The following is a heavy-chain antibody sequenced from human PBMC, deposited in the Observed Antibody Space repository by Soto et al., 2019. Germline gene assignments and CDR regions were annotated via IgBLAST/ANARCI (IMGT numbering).Heavy chain of an antibody. D-gene: IGHD2-15*01. CDR1: GFTVSSKY. J-gene: IGHJ6*04. Sequence: EVQLVESGGGLVQPGGSLRLSCAASGFTVSSKYMTWVRQAPGKGLEWVSLIQRGGTTYYADSVKGRLTISRDTSDNSLHLQMETLRVEDTAVYYCARDDVLCDGGRCYGIPLDGWGKWSTVTVSS. V-gene: IGHV3-66*01. CDR2: IQRGGTT. CDR3: ARDDVLCDGGRCYGIPLDG.